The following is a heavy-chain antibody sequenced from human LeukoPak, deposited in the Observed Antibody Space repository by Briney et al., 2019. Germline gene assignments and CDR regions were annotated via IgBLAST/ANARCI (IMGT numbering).Heavy chain of an antibody. CDR3: ARAGFWSGGVDV. CDR2: INHSGST. D-gene: IGHD3-3*01. V-gene: IGHV4-34*01. CDR1: GGSFSGYY. J-gene: IGHJ6*04. Sequence: SETLSLTCAVYGGSFSGYYWSWVRQPPGKGLEWIGEINHSGSTNYNPSLKSRVTISLDTSNNQFCLKLSSLTAADTAVYYCARAGFWSGGVDVWGKGTTVTVSS.